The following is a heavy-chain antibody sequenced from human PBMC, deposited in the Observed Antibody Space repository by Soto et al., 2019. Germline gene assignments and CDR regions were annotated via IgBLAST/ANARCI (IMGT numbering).Heavy chain of an antibody. CDR2: ISPYDGYT. J-gene: IGHJ6*02. Sequence: GASVKVSCKASGYTFASYGINWVRQAPGQGLEWLGWISPYDGYTHYAQILQGRVSMTTDTPTKTAYMELRSLRSDDTAMYYCARGGYYDSSGARNYYFYGMNVWGQGTTVTVSS. CDR3: ARGGYYDSSGARNYYFYGMNV. D-gene: IGHD3-22*01. V-gene: IGHV1-18*01. CDR1: GYTFASYG.